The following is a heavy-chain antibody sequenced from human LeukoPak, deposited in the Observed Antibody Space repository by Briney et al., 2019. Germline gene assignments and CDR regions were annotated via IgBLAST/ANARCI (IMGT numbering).Heavy chain of an antibody. CDR3: ASLAARAGIVATIDY. CDR1: GGSISSYY. Sequence: PSETLSLTCTVSGGSISSYYWSWIRQPPGEGLEWIGYIYYSGSTNYNPSLKSRVTISVDTSKNQFSLKLSSVTAADTAVYYCASLAARAGIVATIDYWGQGTLVTVSS. V-gene: IGHV4-59*01. J-gene: IGHJ4*02. CDR2: IYYSGST. D-gene: IGHD5-12*01.